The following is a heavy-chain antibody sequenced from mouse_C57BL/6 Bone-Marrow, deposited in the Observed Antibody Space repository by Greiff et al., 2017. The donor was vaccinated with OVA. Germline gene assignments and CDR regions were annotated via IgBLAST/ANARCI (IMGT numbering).Heavy chain of an antibody. CDR2: INPSSGYT. J-gene: IGHJ4*01. V-gene: IGHV1-7*01. CDR1: GYTFTSYW. D-gene: IGHD1-1*01. CDR3: ANYYGSSYEPLDY. Sequence: LVESGAELAKPGASVKLSCKASGYTFTSYWMHWVKQRPGQGLEWIGYINPSSGYTKYNQKFKDKATLTADKSSSTAYMQLSSLTYEDSAVYYCANYYGSSYEPLDYWGQGTSVTVSS.